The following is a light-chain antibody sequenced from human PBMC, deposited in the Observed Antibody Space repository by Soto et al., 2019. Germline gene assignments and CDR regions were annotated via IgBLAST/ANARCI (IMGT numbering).Light chain of an antibody. CDR2: DAS. J-gene: IGKJ4*01. CDR1: QAISSA. CDR3: QQFNNYPVT. Sequence: AIQVTLSPASLSASVEDRVSITCRASQAISSALAWYQQNPGKAPKLLIYDASSLESGVPSRFSGSGSGTDFTLTISSLQPEDFATYYCQQFNNYPVTFAGGTKVDI. V-gene: IGKV1D-13*01.